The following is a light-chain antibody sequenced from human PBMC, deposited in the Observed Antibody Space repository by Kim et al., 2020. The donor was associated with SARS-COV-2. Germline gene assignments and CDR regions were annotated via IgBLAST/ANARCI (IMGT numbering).Light chain of an antibody. Sequence: PPGQTASITCWGDKWGDKYGCWYQQKPGQSPVVVIYQDSKRHSGTPERFSGSNSGNTATLTISGTKAMDEADYYCQAWDSSTVVFGGGTQLT. V-gene: IGLV3-1*01. CDR2: QDS. J-gene: IGLJ2*01. CDR1: KWGDKY. CDR3: QAWDSSTVV.